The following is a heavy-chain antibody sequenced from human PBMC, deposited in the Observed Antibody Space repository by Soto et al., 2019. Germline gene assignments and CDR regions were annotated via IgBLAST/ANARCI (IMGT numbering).Heavy chain of an antibody. Sequence: SETLSLTCAVYGGSFSGYYWSWIRQPPGKGLEWIGEINHSGSTNYNPSLKSRVTISVDTPKNQFSLKLSSVTAADTAVYYCASTSDRRYCYCGMDVWGQGTTVTVSS. CDR1: GGSFSGYY. D-gene: IGHD2-2*01. CDR3: ASTSDRRYCYCGMDV. CDR2: INHSGST. J-gene: IGHJ6*02. V-gene: IGHV4-34*01.